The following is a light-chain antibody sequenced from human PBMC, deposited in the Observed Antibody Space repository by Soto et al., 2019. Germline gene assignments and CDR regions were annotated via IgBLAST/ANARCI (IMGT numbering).Light chain of an antibody. CDR3: CSFPVTYIHVM. V-gene: IGLV2-11*01. CDR1: SSDVGAYDY. Sequence: QSALTQPRSVSGSPGQSVTISCTGTSSDVGAYDYVSWYQQHPGKAPKLMIYDVNKRPSGVPDRFSGSKSGNTASLTISGLQAEDEADYYCCSFPVTYIHVMFGGGTKLTVL. J-gene: IGLJ3*02. CDR2: DVN.